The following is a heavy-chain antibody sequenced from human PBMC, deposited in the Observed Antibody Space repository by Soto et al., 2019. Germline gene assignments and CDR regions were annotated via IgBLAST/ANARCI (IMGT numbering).Heavy chain of an antibody. J-gene: IGHJ4*02. Sequence: EVQLLESGGGLVQPGGSLRVSCAASGFTFTSYAMSWVRQAPGKGLEWVSAISGSGVSTYYADSVKGRFTISRDNSKNTLFLQMNSLRAEDTAVYYWARVEACSSGWGSFDYWGQGTLVTVSS. CDR2: ISGSGVST. D-gene: IGHD6-19*01. V-gene: IGHV3-23*01. CDR1: GFTFTSYA. CDR3: ARVEACSSGWGSFDY.